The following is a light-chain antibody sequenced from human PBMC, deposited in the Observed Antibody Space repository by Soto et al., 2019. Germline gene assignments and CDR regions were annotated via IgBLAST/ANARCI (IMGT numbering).Light chain of an antibody. CDR2: DAS. V-gene: IGKV3-11*01. J-gene: IGKJ5*01. CDR1: QSVSSY. Sequence: PGERATLSCRASQSVSSYLAWYQQKPGQAPRLLIYDASNRATGIPARFSGSGSGTDFTLTISSLEPEDFAVYYCQQRSNWPPITFGQGTRLEIK. CDR3: QQRSNWPPIT.